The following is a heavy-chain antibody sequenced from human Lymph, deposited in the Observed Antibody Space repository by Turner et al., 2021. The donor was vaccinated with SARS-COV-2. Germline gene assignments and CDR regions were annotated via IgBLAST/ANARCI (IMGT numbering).Heavy chain of an antibody. CDR3: AGETVNNWVDP. Sequence: QVQLQESGPRLVKPSDTLSLTCTVSGGAINSNYWSWIRQPPGQRLEWIGYIDYRGSNNYDPSLKRRIIITVDTSKNQYSLKMTSVTAADAAIYCCAGETVNNWVDPWGQGILVTVSS. J-gene: IGHJ5*02. CDR2: IDYRGSN. CDR1: GGAINSNY. V-gene: IGHV4-59*01. D-gene: IGHD2-21*02.